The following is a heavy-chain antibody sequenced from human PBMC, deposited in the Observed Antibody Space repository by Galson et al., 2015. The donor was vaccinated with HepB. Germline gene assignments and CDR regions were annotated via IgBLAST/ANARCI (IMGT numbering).Heavy chain of an antibody. CDR1: GYTFTDYY. CDR3: ARDQGSTATFDY. Sequence: VKVSCKVSGYTFTDYYMHWVQQAPGKGLEWMGLVDPEDGETIYAEKFQGRVTITADTSKDTAYMELSSLRSEDTAVYYCARDQGSTATFDYWGQGTLVTVSS. V-gene: IGHV1-69-2*01. J-gene: IGHJ4*02. D-gene: IGHD6-13*01. CDR2: VDPEDGET.